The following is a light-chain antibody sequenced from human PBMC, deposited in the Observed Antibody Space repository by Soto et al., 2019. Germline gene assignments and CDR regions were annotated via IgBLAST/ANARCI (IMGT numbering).Light chain of an antibody. Sequence: DIQMTQSPSTLSASVGDRVTITCRASQSFSSELAWYQQKPGKAPTLLIFDVSNLQSGIPSRFSGSGSGTEFTLSISSLQPDDFGTYYCQQKRAFGQGTRMEIK. V-gene: IGKV1-5*01. J-gene: IGKJ1*01. CDR2: DVS. CDR3: QQKRA. CDR1: QSFSSE.